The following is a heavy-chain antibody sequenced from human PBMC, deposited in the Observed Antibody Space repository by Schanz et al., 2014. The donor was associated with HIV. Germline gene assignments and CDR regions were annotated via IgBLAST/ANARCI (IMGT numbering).Heavy chain of an antibody. CDR1: GFTFSSHW. Sequence: VQLVESGGGVVQPGRSLRLSCAASGFTFSSHWMHWVRQAPGKGLVWVSRINRNEGTTDYADSVKGRFTISRDNAKNTLYLQMNSLRAEDTAVYYCVRLMSSDYDFYHYGMDVWGQGTTVIVSS. CDR2: INRNEGTT. CDR3: VRLMSSDYDFYHYGMDV. D-gene: IGHD4-17*01. V-gene: IGHV3-74*01. J-gene: IGHJ6*02.